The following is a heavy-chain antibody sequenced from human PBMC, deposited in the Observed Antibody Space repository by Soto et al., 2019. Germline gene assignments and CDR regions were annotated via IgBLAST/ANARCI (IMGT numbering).Heavy chain of an antibody. J-gene: IGHJ4*02. Sequence: PSETQSLTYTVSGGSISSYYGSWIRQPPGKGLEWIGYIYYSGSTNYNSSLKSRVTISVDTSKNQFSLKLSSVTAADTAVYYCARIAAAAEHFDYWGQGTLVTVSS. CDR1: GGSISSYY. CDR3: ARIAAAAEHFDY. CDR2: IYYSGST. D-gene: IGHD6-13*01. V-gene: IGHV4-59*01.